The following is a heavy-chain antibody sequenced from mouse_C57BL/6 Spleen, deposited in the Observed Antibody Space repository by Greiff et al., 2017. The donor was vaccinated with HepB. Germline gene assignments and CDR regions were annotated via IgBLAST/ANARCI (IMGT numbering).Heavy chain of an antibody. J-gene: IGHJ1*03. V-gene: IGHV3-6*01. CDR2: ISYDGSN. CDR1: GYSITSGYY. CDR3: ARPGRTYWYFDV. Sequence: EVQLQQSGPGLVKPSQSLSLTCSVTGYSITSGYYWTWIRPFPGNKLEWMGYISYDGSNNYNPSLKNRISITRDTAQHQFFLKLNSVTTEDTATYDCARPGRTYWYFDVWGTGTTVTVSS.